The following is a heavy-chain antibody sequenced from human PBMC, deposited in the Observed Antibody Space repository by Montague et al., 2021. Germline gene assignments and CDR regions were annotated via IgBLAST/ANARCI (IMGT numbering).Heavy chain of an antibody. D-gene: IGHD4-17*01. CDR3: ARVGATVTAPFDF. Sequence: TLSLTCAVSGGSISSTAYYWSWIRQHPGKGLVWIGYIYYSGSTYYNPSLKSRVTISVDTSQNQFSLNLNSVTAADTAVYYCARVGATVTAPFDFWGQGTLVTVSS. CDR1: GGSISSTAYY. J-gene: IGHJ4*02. V-gene: IGHV4-31*11. CDR2: IYYSGST.